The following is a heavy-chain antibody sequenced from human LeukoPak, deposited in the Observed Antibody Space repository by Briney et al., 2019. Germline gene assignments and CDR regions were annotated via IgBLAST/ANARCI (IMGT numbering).Heavy chain of an antibody. V-gene: IGHV3-74*01. CDR2: INSDGSST. Sequence: PGGSLRLSCAASGFTFSSYWMHWVRQAPGKGLVWVSRINSDGSSTSYADSVKGRFTISRDNAKNALYLQMNSLRAEDTAVYYCARGLHPAGIAEAGTAYAEYFQHWGQGTLVTVSS. CDR3: ARGLHPAGIAEAGTAYAEYFQH. J-gene: IGHJ1*01. D-gene: IGHD6-19*01. CDR1: GFTFSSYW.